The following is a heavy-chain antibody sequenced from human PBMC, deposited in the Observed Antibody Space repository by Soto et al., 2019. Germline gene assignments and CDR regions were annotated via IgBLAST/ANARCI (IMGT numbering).Heavy chain of an antibody. V-gene: IGHV1-69*13. Sequence: ASVKFSCKASGGTFSTDGITWVRQASGQGLEWMGGIIPISGSIKFAQKLQGRLTIIPDESTSTVYMELSSLTSEDTAVYYCASRERVDAFDVWGQGTMVTVS. D-gene: IGHD1-26*01. CDR3: ASRERVDAFDV. J-gene: IGHJ3*01. CDR1: GGTFSTDG. CDR2: IIPISGSI.